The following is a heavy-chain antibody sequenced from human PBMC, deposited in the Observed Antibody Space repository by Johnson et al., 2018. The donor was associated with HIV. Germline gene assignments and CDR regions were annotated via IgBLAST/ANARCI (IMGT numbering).Heavy chain of an antibody. D-gene: IGHD3-22*01. Sequence: QMQLVESGGGVVQPGRSLRISCAASGFTFRSYAMHWVRQAPGKGLEWVAVISYHGSNQYYADSVKGRFTISSDNSKNTLYLQMNSLRAEDTAVYYCAKSSRVFTTFDAFDIWGQGTMVTVSS. CDR1: GFTFRSYA. J-gene: IGHJ3*02. CDR2: ISYHGSNQ. CDR3: AKSSRVFTTFDAFDI. V-gene: IGHV3-30*04.